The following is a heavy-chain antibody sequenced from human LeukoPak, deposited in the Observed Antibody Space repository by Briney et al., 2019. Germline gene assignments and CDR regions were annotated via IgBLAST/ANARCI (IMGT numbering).Heavy chain of an antibody. V-gene: IGHV1-2*06. D-gene: IGHD2-15*01. CDR3: ARGTKKIVVVVAANRPFVP. J-gene: IGHJ5*02. Sequence: ASVKVSCKASGYTFTGYYMHWVRQAPGQGLGWMGRINPNSGGTNYAQKFQGRVTMTRDTSISTAYMELSRLRSDDTAVYYCARGTKKIVVVVAANRPFVPWGQGTLVTVSS. CDR2: INPNSGGT. CDR1: GYTFTGYY.